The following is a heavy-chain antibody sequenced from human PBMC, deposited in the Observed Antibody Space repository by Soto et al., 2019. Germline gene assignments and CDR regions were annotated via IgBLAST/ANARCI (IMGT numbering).Heavy chain of an antibody. Sequence: SETLSLTCAVYGGSFSGYYWSWIRQPPGKGLEWIGEINHSGSTNYNPSLKSRVTISVDTSKNQFSLKLSSVTAADTAVYYCACGYCSGGSCYSRSYYFDYWGQGTLVTVSS. V-gene: IGHV4-34*01. CDR3: ACGYCSGGSCYSRSYYFDY. CDR2: INHSGST. D-gene: IGHD2-15*01. J-gene: IGHJ4*02. CDR1: GGSFSGYY.